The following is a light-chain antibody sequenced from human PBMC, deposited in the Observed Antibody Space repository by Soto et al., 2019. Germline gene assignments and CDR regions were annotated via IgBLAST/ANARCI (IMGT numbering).Light chain of an antibody. CDR2: WAS. CDR1: QSVFYSSNNKNY. CDR3: QQYYNIPYT. V-gene: IGKV4-1*01. J-gene: IGKJ2*01. Sequence: DIVMTQSPDSLAVSLGERATINCKSSQSVFYSSNNKNYLAWYQQKPGQPPKLLIYWASTRESGVPDRFSGSGSGADYTLTISSLRAEDVAVYYCQQYYNIPYTFGPGTKLEIK.